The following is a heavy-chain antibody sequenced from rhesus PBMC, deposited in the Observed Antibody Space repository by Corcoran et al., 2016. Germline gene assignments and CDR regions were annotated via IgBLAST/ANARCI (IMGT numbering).Heavy chain of an antibody. CDR3: AREEYTNYVWDYGLDS. D-gene: IGHD4-23*01. CDR1: GGSISGYFH. CDR2: IDVNTASA. J-gene: IGHJ6*01. V-gene: IGHV4-73*01. Sequence: QVNLQQWGEGLVKPSETLSLTCAVYGGSISGYFHWSWIRQAPAKGLAWIGNIDVNTASANYNPSLKNRVTISKDTSKNQFSLQLTSVTAADTAVYYCAREEYTNYVWDYGLDSWGQGVVVTVSS.